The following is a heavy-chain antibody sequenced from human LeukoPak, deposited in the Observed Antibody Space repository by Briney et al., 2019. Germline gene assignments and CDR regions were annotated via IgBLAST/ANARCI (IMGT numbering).Heavy chain of an antibody. V-gene: IGHV1-46*01. CDR2: ISPSGTTT. CDR3: ARVGGPVPAALEDAFDL. J-gene: IGHJ3*01. CDR1: GYSFIGYY. D-gene: IGHD2-15*01. Sequence: ASVKVSCKASGYSFIGYYIHWVRQAPGQGLDWMGRISPSGTTTTYAQRFQGRLTMSSDTSTTTVYMELSSLTSDDTAVYYCARVGGPVPAALEDAFDLWGQGTLVTVSS.